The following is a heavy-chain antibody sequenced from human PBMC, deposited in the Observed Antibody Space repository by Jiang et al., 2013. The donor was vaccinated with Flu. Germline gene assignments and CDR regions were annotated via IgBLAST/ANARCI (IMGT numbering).Heavy chain of an antibody. CDR2: IVVGSGDT. D-gene: IGHD6-19*01. CDR1: GEFSFSNSA. CDR3: AAAPXFRLEGHQFYDYYYVDV. J-gene: IGHJ6*03. Sequence: QLVESGPEVRKPGTSVKVSCKASGEFSFSNSAVQWVRQARGQRRLEWIGWIVVGSGDTKYAQKFQQRVTITRDMSTTTAYMEVSSLRSEDSAVYYCAAAPXFRLEGHQFYDYYYVDVWGKGTTVTV. V-gene: IGHV1-58*01.